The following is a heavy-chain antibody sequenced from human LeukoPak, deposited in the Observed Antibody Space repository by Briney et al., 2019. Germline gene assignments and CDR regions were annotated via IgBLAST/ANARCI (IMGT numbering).Heavy chain of an antibody. CDR3: AKEAGYSYGFDY. CDR1: GFTFSNYG. Sequence: GGSLRLSCAASGFTFSNYGIHGVPQAPGKGLEGVAVISYDGSNKYYADSVKGRCTISRDKSKNTVYLQMNSLRAEDTAVYYCAKEAGYSYGFDYWGQGTLVTVSS. V-gene: IGHV3-30*18. D-gene: IGHD5-18*01. J-gene: IGHJ4*02. CDR2: ISYDGSNK.